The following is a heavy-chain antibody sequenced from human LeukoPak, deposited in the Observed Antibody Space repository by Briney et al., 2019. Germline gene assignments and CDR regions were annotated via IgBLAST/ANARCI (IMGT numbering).Heavy chain of an antibody. CDR1: GDTFSSYA. D-gene: IGHD6-13*01. CDR2: IIPIFGTA. CDR3: ARNQLALYSSSHFDY. Sequence: SVKISCKASGDTFSSYAISWVRQAPGQGLEWMGGIIPIFGTANYAQKFQGRVTITADESTSTAYMELSSLRSEDTAVYYCARNQLALYSSSHFDYWGQGTLVTVSS. V-gene: IGHV1-69*13. J-gene: IGHJ4*02.